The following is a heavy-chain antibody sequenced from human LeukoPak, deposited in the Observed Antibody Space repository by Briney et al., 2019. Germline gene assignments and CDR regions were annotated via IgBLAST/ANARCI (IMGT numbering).Heavy chain of an antibody. V-gene: IGHV1-3*01. D-gene: IGHD3-10*01. J-gene: IGHJ4*02. CDR2: INAGNGNT. CDR3: ARDSLITMVRGTYWGMDFDY. CDR1: GYTFTSYA. Sequence: ASVKVSCKASGYTFTSYAMHWVRQAPGQRLGWMGWINAGNGNTKYSQKFQGRVTITRDTSASTAYMELSSLRSEDTAVYYCARDSLITMVRGTYWGMDFDYWGQGTLVTVSS.